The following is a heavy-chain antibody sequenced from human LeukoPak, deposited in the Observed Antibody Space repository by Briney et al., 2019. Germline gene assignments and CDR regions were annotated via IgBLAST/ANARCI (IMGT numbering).Heavy chain of an antibody. V-gene: IGHV3-48*03. CDR2: ISSSGSTI. CDR3: ARDDLYTAVFDY. J-gene: IGHJ4*02. D-gene: IGHD5-18*01. Sequence: GGSLRLSCAASGFTFSSYEMNWVRQAPGKGLEWVSYISSSGSTIYYADSVKGRFIISRDNAKNSPYLQMNSLRAEDTAVYYCARDDLYTAVFDYWGQGTLVTVSS. CDR1: GFTFSSYE.